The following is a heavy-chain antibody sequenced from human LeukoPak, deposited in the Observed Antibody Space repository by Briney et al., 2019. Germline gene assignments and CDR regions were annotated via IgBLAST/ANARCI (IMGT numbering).Heavy chain of an antibody. Sequence: SETLSLTCTVSGGSIRSRNYCWGWIRQSPGKGLEWIGYIYSSGSTNYNPSLKSRVTISIATSNNQFSLKLNSVTAADTAVYYCAREGGQYFFDYWGQGTLVTVSS. D-gene: IGHD1-26*01. CDR3: AREGGQYFFDY. CDR2: IYSSGST. V-gene: IGHV4-61*01. J-gene: IGHJ4*02. CDR1: GGSIRSRNYC.